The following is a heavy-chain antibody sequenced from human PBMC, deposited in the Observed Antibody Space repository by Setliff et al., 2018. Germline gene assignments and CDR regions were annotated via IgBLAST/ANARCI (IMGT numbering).Heavy chain of an antibody. J-gene: IGHJ4*02. CDR2: IDTSSTWI. Sequence: GGSLRLSCAASGFSFTTYTMNWIRQAPGQGLEWVSSIDTSSTWIYYVDSAKGRFTISRDNARNSLYLQMNSLRPEDTAVYYCARTCSGSGCYAGLESWGQGTPVTVSS. CDR3: ARTCSGSGCYAGLES. V-gene: IGHV3-21*01. D-gene: IGHD2-15*01. CDR1: GFSFTTYT.